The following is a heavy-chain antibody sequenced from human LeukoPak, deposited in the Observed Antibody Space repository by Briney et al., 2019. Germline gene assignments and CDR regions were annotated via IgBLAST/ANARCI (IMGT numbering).Heavy chain of an antibody. CDR2: INLDGSEQ. CDR1: GFSFNTYW. D-gene: IGHD3-10*02. V-gene: IGHV3-7*01. J-gene: IGHJ6*04. CDR3: AELGITMIGGV. Sequence: GGSLSLSCAASGFSFNTYWMTWVRQAPGKGLEWVANINLDGSEQYYVDSVKGRFTIYRDNAKNSLYLQMNSLRAEDTAVYYCAELGITMIGGVWGKGTTVTISS.